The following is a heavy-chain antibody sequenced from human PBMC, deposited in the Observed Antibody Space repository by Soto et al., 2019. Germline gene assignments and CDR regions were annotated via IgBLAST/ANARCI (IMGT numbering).Heavy chain of an antibody. CDR2: TYYRSKWYN. V-gene: IGHV6-1*01. D-gene: IGHD3-3*02. CDR1: GDSVSSNSAA. Sequence: SQTLSLTCAISGDSVSSNSAAWNWIRQSPSRGLEWLGRTYYRSKWYNDYAVSVKSRITINPDTSKNQFSLILYSVTAADTAVYYCARDRQYYHFWSGYQNEGPYDMDVWGQGTTVTVSS. J-gene: IGHJ6*02. CDR3: ARDRQYYHFWSGYQNEGPYDMDV.